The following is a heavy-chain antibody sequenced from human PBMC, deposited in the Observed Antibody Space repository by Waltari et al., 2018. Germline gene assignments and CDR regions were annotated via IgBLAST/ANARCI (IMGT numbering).Heavy chain of an antibody. CDR1: GFNFDVYA. V-gene: IGHV3-9*01. CDR3: AKGHSGSYGLKD. CDR2: ISWNSDNI. Sequence: VRSLRLSCAVSGFNFDVYAMHWVRQAPGKGLEWVSGISWNSDNIGYADSVKGRFTISRDNAKNSLYLQMNSLRPEDTALYYCAKGHSGSYGLKDWGQGTLVTVSS. J-gene: IGHJ4*02. D-gene: IGHD1-26*01.